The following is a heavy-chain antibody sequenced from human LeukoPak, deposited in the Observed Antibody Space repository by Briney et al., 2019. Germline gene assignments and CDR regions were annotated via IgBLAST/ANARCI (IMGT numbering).Heavy chain of an antibody. CDR2: INPSGGSP. D-gene: IGHD3-10*01. CDR1: RYTFTSYY. V-gene: IGHV1-46*01. J-gene: IGHJ3*02. Sequence: ASVKVSCKASRYTFTSYYMHWGRQAPGQGLEWMGIINPSGGSPSYAQKFQGRVTMATDTSTSTVYMDLSSLRSEDTAVYYCARDSEGSDAFDIWGQGTMVTVSS. CDR3: ARDSEGSDAFDI.